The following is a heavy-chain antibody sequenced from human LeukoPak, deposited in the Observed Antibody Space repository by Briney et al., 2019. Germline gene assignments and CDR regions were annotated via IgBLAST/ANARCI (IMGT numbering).Heavy chain of an antibody. CDR3: ARAYSSGWYLGYYYYYYMDV. V-gene: IGHV1-18*01. Sequence: GASVKVSCKASGYTFTTYGISWVRQAPGQGLEWMGWISGYNGNTNYAQKFQGRVTMTTDTSTSTAYMELRSLRSDDTAVYYCARAYSSGWYLGYYYYYYMDVWGKGTTVTISS. D-gene: IGHD6-19*01. J-gene: IGHJ6*03. CDR2: ISGYNGNT. CDR1: GYTFTTYG.